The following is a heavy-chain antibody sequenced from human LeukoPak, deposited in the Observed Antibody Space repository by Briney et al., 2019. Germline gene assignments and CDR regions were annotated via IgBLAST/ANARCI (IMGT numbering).Heavy chain of an antibody. CDR3: ARDHYYYYGMDV. CDR2: IYYSGST. Sequence: SETLSLTCTVSGGSISSYYWSWIRQPPGKGLEWIGYIYYSGSTNYNPSLKSRVTISVDTSKNQFSLKLSSVTAADTAVYYCARDHYYYYGMDVRGQGTTVTVSS. CDR1: GGSISSYY. V-gene: IGHV4-59*01. J-gene: IGHJ6*02.